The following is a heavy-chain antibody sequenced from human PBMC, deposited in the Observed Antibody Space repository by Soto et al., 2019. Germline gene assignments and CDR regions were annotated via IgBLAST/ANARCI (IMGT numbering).Heavy chain of an antibody. Sequence: EGSLRLSCAASGFTFSSYAVNWVRQAPGKGLEWVSTISGSGVNTYYADSVKGRFTISRDSSKNTLYLQMNSLRAEDTAVYYCEKDLVYLTPQLLWHPQGGWFDPWGQGTLGTVYS. CDR2: ISGSGVNT. D-gene: IGHD1-1*01. CDR1: GFTFSSYA. J-gene: IGHJ5*02. V-gene: IGHV3-23*01. CDR3: EKDLVYLTPQLLWHPQGGWFDP.